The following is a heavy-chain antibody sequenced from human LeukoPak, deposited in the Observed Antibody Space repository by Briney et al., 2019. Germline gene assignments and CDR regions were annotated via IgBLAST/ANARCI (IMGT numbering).Heavy chain of an antibody. J-gene: IGHJ5*02. V-gene: IGHV1-8*03. CDR1: GYTFTSYD. CDR3: ARWSLGSSGTNWFDP. CDR2: MNPNSGNT. Sequence: ASVKVSCKASGYTFTSYDINWVRQATGQGLEWMGWMNPNSGNTGYAQKFQGRVTITADKSTSTAYMELSSLRSEDTAVYYCARWSLGSSGTNWFDPWGQGTLVTVSS. D-gene: IGHD6-19*01.